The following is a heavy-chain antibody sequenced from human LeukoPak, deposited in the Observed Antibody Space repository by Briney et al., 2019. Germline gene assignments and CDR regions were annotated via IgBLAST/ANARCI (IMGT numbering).Heavy chain of an antibody. CDR2: IVSNGGNT. V-gene: IGHV3-64*02. CDR1: GFTFSSYA. D-gene: IGHD3-3*01. CDR3: ARGGYYAASDI. J-gene: IGHJ4*02. Sequence: GGSLRLSCAASGFTFSSYAMRWVRQAPGKGLEYVSAIVSNGGNTYYADSVRGRFTISRDNSKDTVYLQMGSLRPEDTAVYYCARGGYYAASDIWGQGALVTVSS.